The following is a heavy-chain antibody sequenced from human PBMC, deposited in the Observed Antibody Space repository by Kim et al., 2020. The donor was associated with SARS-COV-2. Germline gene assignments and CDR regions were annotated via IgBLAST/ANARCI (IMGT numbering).Heavy chain of an antibody. CDR3: SRGCSSGGCYYLH. D-gene: IGHD2-15*01. V-gene: IGHV1-3*01. Sequence: ASVKVSCKASGYTITNYAMQWVRQAPGQGLEWVGWGNGGNGNTKYPQSFQGRVTITRDTSANTAYMELSSLTSEHTSVYFCSRGCSSGGCYYLHWGQGTLVTVSS. CDR2: GNGGNGNT. CDR1: GYTITNYA. J-gene: IGHJ4*02.